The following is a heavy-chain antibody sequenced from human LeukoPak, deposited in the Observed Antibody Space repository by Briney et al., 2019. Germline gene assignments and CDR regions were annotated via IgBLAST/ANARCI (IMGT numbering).Heavy chain of an antibody. D-gene: IGHD3-22*01. J-gene: IGHJ4*02. CDR1: GFTFSSYW. CDR3: ARSRRGPEYYYDSSGHALSY. V-gene: IGHV3-74*01. Sequence: GRSLRLSCAASGFTFSSYWMHWVRQAPGKGLVWVSRINSDGSSTSYADSVKGRFTISRDNAKNTLYLQMNSLRAEDTAVYYCARSRRGPEYYYDSSGHALSYWGQGTLVTVSS. CDR2: INSDGSST.